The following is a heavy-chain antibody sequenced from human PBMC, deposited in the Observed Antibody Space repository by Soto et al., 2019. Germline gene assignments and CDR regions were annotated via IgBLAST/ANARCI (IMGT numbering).Heavy chain of an antibody. CDR2: IYYSGST. J-gene: IGHJ3*02. CDR1: GGSISSGGYY. V-gene: IGHV4-31*03. CDR3: ARDGDGYNHGAFDI. Sequence: SETLSLTCTVSGGSISSGGYYWSWIRQHPGKGLEWIGYIYYSGSTYYNPSLKSRVTISVDTSKNQFSLKLSSVTAADTAVYYCARDGDGYNHGAFDIWGQGTMVTVSS. D-gene: IGHD5-12*01.